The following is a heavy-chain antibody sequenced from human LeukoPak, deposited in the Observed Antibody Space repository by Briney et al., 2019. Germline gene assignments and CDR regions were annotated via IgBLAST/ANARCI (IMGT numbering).Heavy chain of an antibody. V-gene: IGHV4-4*02. D-gene: IGHD3-9*01. CDR2: IYHSGST. Sequence: PSGTLSLTCAVSGGSISSSNRWSWVRQPPGKGLEWIGEIYHSGSTNYNPSLKSRVTTSVDKSKNQFSLKLSSVTAADTAVYYCARIPRARNFDWLAPKYYFDYWGQGTLVTVSS. J-gene: IGHJ4*02. CDR3: ARIPRARNFDWLAPKYYFDY. CDR1: GGSISSSNR.